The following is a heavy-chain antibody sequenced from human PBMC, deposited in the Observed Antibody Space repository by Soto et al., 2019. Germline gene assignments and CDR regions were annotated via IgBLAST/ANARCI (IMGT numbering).Heavy chain of an antibody. CDR2: INPNSGGT. CDR3: ARDAGDTAMVYYYGMDV. J-gene: IGHJ6*02. V-gene: IGHV1-2*02. CDR1: GYTFTGYY. Sequence: ASVKVSCKASGYTFTGYYMHWVRQAPGQGLEWMGWINPNSGGTNYAQKLQGRVTMTRDTSISTAYMELSRLRSDDTAVYYCARDAGDTAMVYYYGMDVWGQGTTVTVSS. D-gene: IGHD5-18*01.